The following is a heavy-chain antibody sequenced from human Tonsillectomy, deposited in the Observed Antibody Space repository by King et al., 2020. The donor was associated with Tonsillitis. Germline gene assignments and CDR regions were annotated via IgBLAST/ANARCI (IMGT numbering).Heavy chain of an antibody. CDR2: ISSSGTTI. CDR1: GFNFSDYY. D-gene: IGHD4-11*01. J-gene: IGHJ4*02. V-gene: IGHV3-11*01. CDR3: VRGTQGMNVGPTTVGS. Sequence: QVQLVESGGALVKPGGSLRLSCAASGFNFSDYYMTWIRQAPGKGLEWLSYISSSGTTIYYIDSVRGRFTISRDNAKNSLYLQMSSLRAEDTAMYYCVRGTQGMNVGPTTVGSWGQGTLVTVSS.